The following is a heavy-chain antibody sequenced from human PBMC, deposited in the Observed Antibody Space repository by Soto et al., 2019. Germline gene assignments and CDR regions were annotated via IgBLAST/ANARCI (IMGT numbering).Heavy chain of an antibody. V-gene: IGHV3-33*01. CDR3: ARVLSDYDSSGYPDY. J-gene: IGHJ4*02. Sequence: GGSLILSCSASGFTFSIYCMHWVRQAPGKGLEWVAVIWYDGSNKYYADSVKGRFTISRDNSKNTLYLQMNSLRAEDTAVYYCARVLSDYDSSGYPDYWGQGTLVTVSS. D-gene: IGHD3-22*01. CDR1: GFTFSIYC. CDR2: IWYDGSNK.